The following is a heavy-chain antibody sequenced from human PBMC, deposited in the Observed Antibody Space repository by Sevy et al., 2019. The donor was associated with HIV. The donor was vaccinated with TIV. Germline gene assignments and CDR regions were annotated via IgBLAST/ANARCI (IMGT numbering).Heavy chain of an antibody. CDR2: VKSKTDGGTT. Sequence: GGSLRLSCAASGFTFSNVWMSWVRQAPGKGLERVAHVKSKTDGGTTDYAAPVRGRFTISRDDSKKTLYLQMNSLKTEDTAVYYCTTGGSLFQHWGQGTLVTVSS. J-gene: IGHJ1*01. V-gene: IGHV3-15*01. CDR1: GFTFSNVW. D-gene: IGHD3-16*01. CDR3: TTGGSLFQH.